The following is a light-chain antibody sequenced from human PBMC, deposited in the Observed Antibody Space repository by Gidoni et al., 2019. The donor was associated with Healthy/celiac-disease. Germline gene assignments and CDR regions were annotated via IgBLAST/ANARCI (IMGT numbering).Light chain of an antibody. CDR2: DVS. CDR3: QQRSNFT. J-gene: IGKJ4*01. CDR1: QSVSSY. Sequence: EIVLTQYPATPSLSPGERATRTCRASQSVSSYLPWYPQKPGQAPSLLSYDVSHRATGIPARFSGSGSGTDFTLTISSLEPEDFAVYYCQQRSNFTFGGGTKVEIK. V-gene: IGKV3-11*01.